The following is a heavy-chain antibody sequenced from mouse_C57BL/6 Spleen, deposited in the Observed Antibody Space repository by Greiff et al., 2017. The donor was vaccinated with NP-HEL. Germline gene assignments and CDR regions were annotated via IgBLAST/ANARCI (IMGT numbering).Heavy chain of an antibody. CDR2: IDPGDGDT. D-gene: IGHD2-4*01. J-gene: IGHJ3*01. CDR3: ASAGRDYDGAWFAY. V-gene: IGHV1-80*01. CDR1: GYAFSSYW. Sequence: VQLQESGAELVKPGASVKISCKASGYAFSSYWMNWVKQRPGKGLEWIGQIDPGDGDTNYNGKFKGKATLTADKSSSTAYMQLSSLTSEDAAVYFCASAGRDYDGAWFAYWGQGTLVTVSA.